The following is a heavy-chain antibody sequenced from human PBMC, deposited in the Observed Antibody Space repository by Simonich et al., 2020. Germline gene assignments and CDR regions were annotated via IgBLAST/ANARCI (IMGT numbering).Heavy chain of an antibody. D-gene: IGHD2-2*01. CDR2: INPNSGGT. Sequence: QVQLVQSGAEVKKPGASVKVSCKASGYTFTGYYMHWGRQAPGQGLEWMGPINPNSGGTNYAQKFQGRVTMTRDTSISTAYMELSRLRSDDTAVYYCARDTFLGYCSSTSCYDAFDIWGQGTMVTVSS. V-gene: IGHV1-2*06. CDR3: ARDTFLGYCSSTSCYDAFDI. J-gene: IGHJ3*02. CDR1: GYTFTGYY.